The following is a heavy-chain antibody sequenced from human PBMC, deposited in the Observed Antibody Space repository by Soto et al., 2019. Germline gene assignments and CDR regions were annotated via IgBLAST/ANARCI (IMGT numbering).Heavy chain of an antibody. CDR1: GFTFSSYA. V-gene: IGHV3-23*01. CDR2: ISGSGGST. D-gene: IGHD3-3*01. CDR3: AKRDDFWRGPDDAFDI. Sequence: PGGSLRLSCAASGFTFSSYAMSWVRQAPGKGLEWVSAISGSGGSTYYADSVKGRFTISRDNSKNTLYLQMNSLRAEDTAVYYCAKRDDFWRGPDDAFDIRGQGTMVTVSS. J-gene: IGHJ3*02.